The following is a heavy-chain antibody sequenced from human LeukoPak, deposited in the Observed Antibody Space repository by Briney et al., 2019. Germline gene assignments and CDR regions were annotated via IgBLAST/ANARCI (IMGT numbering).Heavy chain of an antibody. V-gene: IGHV4-38-2*02. CDR3: ARDVGGNSYHFDY. CDR1: AYSISSGYY. J-gene: IGHJ4*02. CDR2: IYYSGST. Sequence: SETLSLTCTVSAYSISSGYYWGWIRQAPGKGLEWIGSIYYSGSTFYNPSLKSRITISVDTSKNQFSLKLNSVTAADTAVYYCARDVGGNSYHFDYWGQGTLVTVSS. D-gene: IGHD4-23*01.